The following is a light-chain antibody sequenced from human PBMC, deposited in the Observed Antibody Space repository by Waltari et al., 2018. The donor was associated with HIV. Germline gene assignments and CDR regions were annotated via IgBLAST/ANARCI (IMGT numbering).Light chain of an antibody. Sequence: QSALTQPPSASGSPGQSVTISCTGTSSDVGGYNFVSWYQQHPGKAPKLMIFEVTKRPSGVPARFSGSKTGNTASLTVSGLQGDDEADYYCSSYAGGNNLVFGGGTKLTVL. V-gene: IGLV2-8*01. CDR2: EVT. J-gene: IGLJ2*01. CDR3: SSYAGGNNLV. CDR1: SSDVGGYNF.